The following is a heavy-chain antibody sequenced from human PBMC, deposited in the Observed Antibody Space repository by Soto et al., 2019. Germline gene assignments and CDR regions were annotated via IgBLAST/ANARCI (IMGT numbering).Heavy chain of an antibody. J-gene: IGHJ4*02. CDR2: IYYSGST. CDR1: GGSISSSSYY. CDR3: ARRGNPSQNWGSLGPVDY. V-gene: IGHV4-39*01. D-gene: IGHD7-27*01. Sequence: QLQLQESGPGLVKPSETLSLTCTVSGGSISSSSYYWGWIRQPPGKGLEWIGSIYYSGSTYYNPSLKSRVPISVDTAKNQFSLRLSSVTAADTAVYYCARRGNPSQNWGSLGPVDYWGQGTLVTVSS.